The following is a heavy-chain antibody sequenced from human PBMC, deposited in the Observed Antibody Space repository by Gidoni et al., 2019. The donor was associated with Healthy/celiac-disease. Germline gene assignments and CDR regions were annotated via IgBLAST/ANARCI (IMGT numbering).Heavy chain of an antibody. D-gene: IGHD3-3*01. J-gene: IGHJ5*02. Sequence: EVQLVESGGGLVQPGGSLRLSCAASGFTFSSYWMSWVRQAPGKGLEWVTNIRQDGSEKYYVDSVKGRFTISRDNAKNSLYLQMSSLRAEDTAVYYCARALYDFWSGYNCFDPWGQGTLVTVSS. V-gene: IGHV3-7*01. CDR2: IRQDGSEK. CDR3: ARALYDFWSGYNCFDP. CDR1: GFTFSSYW.